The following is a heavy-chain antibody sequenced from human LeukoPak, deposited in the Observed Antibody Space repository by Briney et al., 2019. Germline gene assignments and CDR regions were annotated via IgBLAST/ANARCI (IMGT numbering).Heavy chain of an antibody. D-gene: IGHD3-10*01. Sequence: KPGGSLRLSCAASGFTFSSYSMNWVRQAPGKGLEWVSSISSSSSYIYYADSVKGRFTISRDNSKNTLYLQMNSLRAEDTAVYYCARDNLRPGSYDYWGQGTLVTVSS. V-gene: IGHV3-21*01. CDR2: ISSSSSYI. CDR3: ARDNLRPGSYDY. CDR1: GFTFSSYS. J-gene: IGHJ4*02.